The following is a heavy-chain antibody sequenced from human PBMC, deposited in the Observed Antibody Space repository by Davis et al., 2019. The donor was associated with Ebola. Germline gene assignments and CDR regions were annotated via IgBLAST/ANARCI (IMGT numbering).Heavy chain of an antibody. V-gene: IGHV3-23*01. CDR1: GFTFSNYA. J-gene: IGHJ4*02. CDR2: ITGSGDNT. Sequence: GESLKISCAASGFTFSNYAMSWVRQAPGKGLEWVSAITGSGDNTNYAVSVKGRFTISRDNSKNTSYLQMNSLRAEDTAIYYCAKDRSPDDCSTTSCPIYYFDYWGQGTQVTVSS. CDR3: AKDRSPDDCSTTSCPIYYFDY. D-gene: IGHD2-2*01.